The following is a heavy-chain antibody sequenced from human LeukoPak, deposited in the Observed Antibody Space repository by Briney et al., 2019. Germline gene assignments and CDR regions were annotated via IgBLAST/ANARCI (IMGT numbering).Heavy chain of an antibody. CDR3: STVGNYYGSGSLDY. CDR1: RFTFSSYG. J-gene: IGHJ4*02. Sequence: GGSLRLSSAASRFTFSSYGMYWVRQAPGKGLEWVGRIKSKTDGGTTDYAAPVKGRFTISRDDSKNTLHLQMNSLKTEDTAVYYCSTVGNYYGSGSLDYSGQGTLVTVSS. CDR2: IKSKTDGGTT. D-gene: IGHD3-10*01. V-gene: IGHV3-15*01.